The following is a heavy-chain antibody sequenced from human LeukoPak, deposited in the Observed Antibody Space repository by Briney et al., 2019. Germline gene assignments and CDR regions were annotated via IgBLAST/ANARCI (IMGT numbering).Heavy chain of an antibody. D-gene: IGHD1-26*01. Sequence: AASVKVSCKASGYTFTSYGTSWVRQAPGQGLEWMGWISAYNGNTNYAPKLQGRVTMTTDTSTSTAYMELRSLRSDDTAVYYCARRREGDSGSFFFDYWGQGTLVTVSS. V-gene: IGHV1-18*01. CDR3: ARRREGDSGSFFFDY. J-gene: IGHJ4*02. CDR1: GYTFTSYG. CDR2: ISAYNGNT.